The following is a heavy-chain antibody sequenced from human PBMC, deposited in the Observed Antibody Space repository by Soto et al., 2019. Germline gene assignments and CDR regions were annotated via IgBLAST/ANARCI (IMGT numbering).Heavy chain of an antibody. CDR1: GGSINSSSYF. J-gene: IGHJ5*02. D-gene: IGHD6-19*01. Sequence: SETLSLTCSVSGGSINSSSYFWGWVRQPPGKGLEWIGSIYYSGSTYYNPSLGSRVTISVDTSKNQFSLKLSSVTAADTAVFYCARHYSSGSRNWFDPWGQGTLVTVSS. CDR2: IYYSGST. V-gene: IGHV4-39*01. CDR3: ARHYSSGSRNWFDP.